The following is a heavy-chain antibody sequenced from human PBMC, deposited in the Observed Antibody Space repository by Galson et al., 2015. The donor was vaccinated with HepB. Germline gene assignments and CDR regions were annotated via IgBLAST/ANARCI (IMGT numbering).Heavy chain of an antibody. D-gene: IGHD1-26*01. CDR1: GYSCAIYW. Sequence: QSGAEVKKRGEFLKISCEGCGYSCAIYWVAWVGQMPGKGVEFMGVIDPDDSDTRYSPSFQGQVTISADKSISTAYLQWSSLKAPDTAMYYCARHKGGTGWYFDLWGRGTLVTVSS. CDR2: IDPDDSDT. V-gene: IGHV5-51*01. CDR3: ARHKGGTGWYFDL. J-gene: IGHJ2*01.